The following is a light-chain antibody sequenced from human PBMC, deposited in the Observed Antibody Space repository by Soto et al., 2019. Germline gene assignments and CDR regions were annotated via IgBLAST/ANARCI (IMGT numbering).Light chain of an antibody. CDR3: QSFDYSLTGLV. CDR1: NSNIWAGYG. J-gene: IGLJ2*01. CDR2: ANT. Sequence: QSVLTQPPSVSGAPGQRVTISCTGNNSNIWAGYGVNWYQQFPSTAPKLLIYANTHRPSGVPDRFSGSTSATSASLAITGLQAQDDADYYCQSFDYSLTGLVFGGGTKVTVL. V-gene: IGLV1-40*01.